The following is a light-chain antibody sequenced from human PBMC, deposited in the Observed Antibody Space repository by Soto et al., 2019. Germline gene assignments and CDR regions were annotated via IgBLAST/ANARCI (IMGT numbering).Light chain of an antibody. J-gene: IGLJ2*01. CDR2: DVT. CDR3: SSYTSSSTLV. V-gene: IGLV2-14*01. Sequence: QSALTQPASVSDSPGQSITISCTGTSSDVGGYNHVSWYQQHPGKAPKLMIYDVTNRPSGVSNRFSGSKSGSTASLIISGLQAEDEADYYCSSYTSSSTLVFGGGTQLTVL. CDR1: SSDVGGYNH.